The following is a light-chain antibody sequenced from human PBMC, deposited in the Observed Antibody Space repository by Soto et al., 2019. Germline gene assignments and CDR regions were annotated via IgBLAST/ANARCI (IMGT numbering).Light chain of an antibody. CDR3: QQRSNGPT. CDR1: QSVSSY. CDR2: DAS. Sequence: EIVLTQSPATLSLSPGERATLSCRASQSVSSYLAWYQQKPGQAPRLLIYDASNRATGIPARFSGSGSGTDFTLPISRLEPEDFAVYYCQQRSNGPTFGGGTKVEIK. J-gene: IGKJ4*01. V-gene: IGKV3-11*01.